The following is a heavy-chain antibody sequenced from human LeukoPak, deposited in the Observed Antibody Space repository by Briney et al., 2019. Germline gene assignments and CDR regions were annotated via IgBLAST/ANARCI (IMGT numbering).Heavy chain of an antibody. CDR2: ISYDGSNK. CDR3: ARVRSIAAPHYFDY. CDR1: GFTFSSYA. J-gene: IGHJ4*02. D-gene: IGHD6-13*01. Sequence: QPGGSLRLSCAASGFTFSSYAMHWVRQAPGKGLEWVAVISYDGSNKYYADSVKGRFTISRDNSKNTLYLQMNSLRAEDTAVYYCARVRSIAAPHYFDYWGQGTLVTVSS. V-gene: IGHV3-30*04.